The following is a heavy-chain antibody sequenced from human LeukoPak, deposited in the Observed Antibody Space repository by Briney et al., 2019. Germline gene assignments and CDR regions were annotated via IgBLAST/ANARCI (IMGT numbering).Heavy chain of an antibody. CDR3: AKDQATMVRGNSFDY. J-gene: IGHJ4*02. CDR2: ISGSGGST. CDR1: GFTLSSYA. V-gene: IGHV3-23*01. D-gene: IGHD3-10*01. Sequence: GGSLRLSCAAYGFTLSSYAMSWVRQAPGKGLEWVSVISGSGGSTYYTYSVKGRFTISKDNSKNTLYLQMNTLTAEDTAVYYCAKDQATMVRGNSFDYWGQGTLVTVSS.